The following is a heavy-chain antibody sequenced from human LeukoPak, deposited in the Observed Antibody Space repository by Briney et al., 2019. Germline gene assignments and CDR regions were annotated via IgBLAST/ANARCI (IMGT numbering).Heavy chain of an antibody. D-gene: IGHD3-3*01. CDR2: IYPGDSDT. CDR3: ARAYFWSGYSDAYYFNY. J-gene: IGHJ4*02. Sequence: GESLKISCKGSGYSFSIYRIGWVRQMPGKGLEWMGIIYPGDSDTRYSPSFQGQVTISADKSISTAYLQWSSLKASDTAMYYCARAYFWSGYSDAYYFNYWGQGTLVTVSS. V-gene: IGHV5-51*01. CDR1: GYSFSIYR.